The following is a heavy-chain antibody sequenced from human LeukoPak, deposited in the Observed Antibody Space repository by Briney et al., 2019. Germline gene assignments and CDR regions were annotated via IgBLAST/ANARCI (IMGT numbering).Heavy chain of an antibody. D-gene: IGHD3-9*01. CDR3: ARGGVLRYPGYYYGMDV. CDR1: GGSISSHY. CDR2: ISNSGST. Sequence: SETLSLTCTVSGGSISSHYWTWIRQSPVKGLEWIGDISNSGSTSYNPSLKSRVTISIDTSKNQFSLKLSSVTAADTAVYYCARGGVLRYPGYYYGMDVWGQGTTVTVSS. V-gene: IGHV4-59*11. J-gene: IGHJ6*02.